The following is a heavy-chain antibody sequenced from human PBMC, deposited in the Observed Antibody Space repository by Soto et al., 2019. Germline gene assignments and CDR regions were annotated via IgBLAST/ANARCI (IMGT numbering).Heavy chain of an antibody. CDR2: IYYSGST. J-gene: IGHJ4*02. CDR3: ARHGGWYYYDSSGYYYDY. V-gene: IGHV4-59*08. Sequence: PSETLSLTCTVSGGSISSYYWSWIRQPPGKGLEWIGYIYYSGSTNYTPSLKSRVTISVDTSKNQFSLKLSSVTAADTAVYYCARHGGWYYYDSSGYYYDYWGQGTLVTVSS. D-gene: IGHD3-22*01. CDR1: GGSISSYY.